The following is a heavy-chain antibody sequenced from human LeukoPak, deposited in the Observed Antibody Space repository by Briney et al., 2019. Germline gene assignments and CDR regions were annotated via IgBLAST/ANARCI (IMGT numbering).Heavy chain of an antibody. CDR2: IFYSGST. CDR1: SGSISTSNYY. Sequence: SETLSLTCTVSSGSISTSNYYWGWVRQPPGKALEWIGNIFYSGSTYYSPSLKSRVTMSVDTSKNQFSLKLSSVTAADTAVYYCARGVRSRWYGNAFDIWGQGTMVTVSS. J-gene: IGHJ3*02. CDR3: ARGVRSRWYGNAFDI. D-gene: IGHD6-13*01. V-gene: IGHV4-39*07.